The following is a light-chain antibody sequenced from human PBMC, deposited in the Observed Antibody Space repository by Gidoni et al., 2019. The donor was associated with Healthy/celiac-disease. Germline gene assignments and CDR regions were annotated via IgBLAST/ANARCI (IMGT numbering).Light chain of an antibody. Sequence: DIVMTHSPHSLPVSLGERATINCKSSQSVLYSSNTKNYLAWYQQKPGQPPKLLIDWASTRESGVPDRFSGSGSGTDFTLTSSSLQAEDVAVYYCQQYYSTPLTFGGGTKVEIK. CDR3: QQYYSTPLT. CDR2: WAS. J-gene: IGKJ4*02. V-gene: IGKV4-1*01. CDR1: QSVLYSSNTKNY.